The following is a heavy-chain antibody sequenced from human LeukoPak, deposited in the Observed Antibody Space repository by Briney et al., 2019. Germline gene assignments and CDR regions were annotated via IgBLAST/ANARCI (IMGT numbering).Heavy chain of an antibody. CDR2: MSYDGSNK. CDR3: ARVHVEMATADAFDI. J-gene: IGHJ3*02. D-gene: IGHD5-24*01. V-gene: IGHV3-30*04. Sequence: GGSLRLSCAASGFTFSSYAMHWVRQAPGRGLEWVAVMSYDGSNKYYADSVKGRFTISRDNSKNTLYLQMNSLRAEDTAVYYCARVHVEMATADAFDIWGQGTMVTVSS. CDR1: GFTFSSYA.